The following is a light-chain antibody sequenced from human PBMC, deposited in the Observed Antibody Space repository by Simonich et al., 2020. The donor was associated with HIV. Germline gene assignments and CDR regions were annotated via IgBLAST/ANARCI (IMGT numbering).Light chain of an antibody. CDR1: QRVLYSTNNKNY. V-gene: IGKV4-1*01. CDR2: WAS. J-gene: IGKJ1*01. Sequence: DIVMTQSPDSLAVSLGERATIYCKSSQRVLYSTNNKNYLAWYKQKPGQPPKLLIYWASTRESGVPDRFSGSGSGTDFTLTISSLQAEDVAVYSCQQYYSTPPTFGQGTKVEIK. CDR3: QQYYSTPPT.